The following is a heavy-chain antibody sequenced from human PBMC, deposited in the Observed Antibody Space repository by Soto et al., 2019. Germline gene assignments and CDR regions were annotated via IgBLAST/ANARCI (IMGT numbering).Heavy chain of an antibody. V-gene: IGHV3-23*01. J-gene: IGHJ6*02. D-gene: IGHD3-22*01. CDR1: GFTFSSYA. CDR3: AKVQIVVVITTFGMDV. Sequence: PGGSLRLSCAASGFTFSSYAMSWVRQAPGKGLEWVSAISGSGGSTYYADSVKGRFTISRDNSKNTLYLQMNSLRAEDTAVYYCAKVQIVVVITTFGMDVWGQGTTVTVSS. CDR2: ISGSGGST.